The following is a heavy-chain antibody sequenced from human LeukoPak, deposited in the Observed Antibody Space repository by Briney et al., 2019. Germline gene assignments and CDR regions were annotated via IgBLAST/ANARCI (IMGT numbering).Heavy chain of an antibody. CDR1: GFTVSSNY. CDR2: IGTAGDT. J-gene: IGHJ3*02. CDR3: ARGTGTTYDDAFDI. Sequence: GGSLRLSCAASGFTVSSNYMSWVRQAPGKGLEWVSAIGTAGDTYYPGSVKGRFTISRENAKNSLYLQMNSLRAGDTAVYYCARGTGTTYDDAFDIWGQGTMVTVSS. D-gene: IGHD1-1*01. V-gene: IGHV3-13*01.